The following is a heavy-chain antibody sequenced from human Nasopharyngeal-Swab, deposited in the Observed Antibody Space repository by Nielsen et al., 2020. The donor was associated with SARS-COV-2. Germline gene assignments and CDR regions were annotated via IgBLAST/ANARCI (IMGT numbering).Heavy chain of an antibody. D-gene: IGHD2-2*01. Sequence: GGSLRLSCTASGFTFGDYAMSWFRQAPGKGLEWVGFIRSKAYGGTTEYAASVKGRSTISRDDSKSIAYLQMNSLKTEDTAVYYCTSWSSTSCYAEDWGQGTLVTVSS. CDR3: TSWSSTSCYAED. J-gene: IGHJ4*02. CDR1: GFTFGDYA. CDR2: IRSKAYGGTT. V-gene: IGHV3-49*03.